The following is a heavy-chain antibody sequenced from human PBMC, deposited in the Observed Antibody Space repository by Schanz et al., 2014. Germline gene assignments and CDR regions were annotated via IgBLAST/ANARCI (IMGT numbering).Heavy chain of an antibody. Sequence: VQLVESGGGVVQPGRSLRLSCAASGFTFSNFAIHWVRQAPGKGLEWVSFISSSSSTIYYADSVKGRFTISRDNAKNSLYLQMNSLRDEDTAVYYCAREGERKGMLPYYFDYWGQGALVTVSS. D-gene: IGHD3-10*01. CDR2: ISSSSSTI. J-gene: IGHJ4*02. CDR1: GFTFSNFA. CDR3: AREGERKGMLPYYFDY. V-gene: IGHV3-48*02.